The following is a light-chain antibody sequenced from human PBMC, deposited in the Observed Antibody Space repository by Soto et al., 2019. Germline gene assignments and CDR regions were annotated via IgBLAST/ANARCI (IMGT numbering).Light chain of an antibody. J-gene: IGKJ4*01. V-gene: IGKV3-20*01. CDR1: QSVTSSY. CDR2: DAS. Sequence: EIVLTQSPGTLSLSPGERVTLSCRAGQSVTSSYLAWYQQKPGQAPRLLIYDASSRATGIPDRFSGSGSGTDFTLTISRLELEDFEVYYCQQYGSSLLTFGGGTKVEIK. CDR3: QQYGSSLLT.